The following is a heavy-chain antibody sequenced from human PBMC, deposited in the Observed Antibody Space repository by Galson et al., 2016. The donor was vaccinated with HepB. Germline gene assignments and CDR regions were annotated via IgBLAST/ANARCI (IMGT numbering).Heavy chain of an antibody. CDR1: RFTFSSYA. J-gene: IGHJ6*02. V-gene: IGHV3-30-3*01. D-gene: IGHD3-10*01. Sequence: SLRLSCAASRFTFSSYAFHWVRRAPGKGLEWVAVISSDGSSKYYADSVKGRFTISRDSSKNTLFLQRDSRRAEDTAVCYCARAGFYGSGIYHYYAMDVWGQGTTVTVSS. CDR2: ISSDGSSK. CDR3: ARAGFYGSGIYHYYAMDV.